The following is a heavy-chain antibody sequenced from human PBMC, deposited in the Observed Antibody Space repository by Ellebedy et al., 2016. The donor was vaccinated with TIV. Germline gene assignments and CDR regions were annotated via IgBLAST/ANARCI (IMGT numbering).Heavy chain of an antibody. V-gene: IGHV3-15*01. Sequence: GESLKISCAASGFTFSNAWMSWVRQAPGKGLEWVGRIKSKTDGGTTDYAAPVKGRFTISRDDSKNTLYLQMNSLKTEDTAVYYCTTDLYSDSSGYDFDYWGQGTLVTVSS. CDR2: IKSKTDGGTT. CDR1: GFTFSNAW. J-gene: IGHJ4*02. D-gene: IGHD3-22*01. CDR3: TTDLYSDSSGYDFDY.